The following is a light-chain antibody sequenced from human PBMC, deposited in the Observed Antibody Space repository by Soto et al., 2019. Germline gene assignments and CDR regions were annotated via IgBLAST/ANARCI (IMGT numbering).Light chain of an antibody. CDR3: CSYAGSYTFEV. Sequence: QSVLTQPRSVSGSPGQSVTISCTGTSSDVGGYNYVSWYQQHPGKVPKLMIYDVNKRPSGVPDRFSGSKSGNTASLTISGLQAEDEADYYCCSYAGSYTFEVFGGGTKVTVL. V-gene: IGLV2-11*01. J-gene: IGLJ2*01. CDR2: DVN. CDR1: SSDVGGYNY.